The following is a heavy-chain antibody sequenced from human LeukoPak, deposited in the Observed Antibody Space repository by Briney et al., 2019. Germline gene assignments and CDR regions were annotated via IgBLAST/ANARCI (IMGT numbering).Heavy chain of an antibody. CDR2: INPDSGAT. CDR1: GYTFTGYY. Sequence: GASVKVSFKASGYTFTGYYVHWVRQAPGQGLEWMAWINPDSGATNFAQRFQGRVTMTRDTSVNTVHMELNRLRSDDTAVYYCARDPCHGGSCFHFDSWGQGTLVTVSS. J-gene: IGHJ4*02. V-gene: IGHV1-2*02. D-gene: IGHD2-15*01. CDR3: ARDPCHGGSCFHFDS.